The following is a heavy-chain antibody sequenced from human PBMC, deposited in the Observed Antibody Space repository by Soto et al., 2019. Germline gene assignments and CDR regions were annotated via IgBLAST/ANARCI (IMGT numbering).Heavy chain of an antibody. CDR2: IYYSGST. J-gene: IGHJ2*01. D-gene: IGHD1-26*01. CDR3: ARHSLSGWYFDL. CDR1: GGSISSSSYY. V-gene: IGHV4-39*01. Sequence: GGSISSSSYYWGWIRQPPGKGLEWIGSIYYSGSTYYNPSLKSRVTISVDTSKNQFSLKLSSVTAADTAVYYCARHSLSGWYFDLWGRGTLVTVSS.